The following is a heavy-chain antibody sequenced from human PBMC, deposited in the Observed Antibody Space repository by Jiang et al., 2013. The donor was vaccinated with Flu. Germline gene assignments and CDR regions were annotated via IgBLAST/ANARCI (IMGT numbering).Heavy chain of an antibody. J-gene: IGHJ4*02. V-gene: IGHV1-46*01. Sequence: TFTSYYMHWVRQAPGQGLEWMGIINPSGGSTSYAQKFQGRVTMTRDTSTSTVYMELSSLRSEDTAVYYCARDSSPPPGWLQLGYRAHKGSVGLPGDYWGQGTLVTVSS. CDR2: INPSGGST. CDR1: TFTSYY. CDR3: ARDSSPPPGWLQLGYRAHKGSVGLPGDY. D-gene: IGHD5-24*01.